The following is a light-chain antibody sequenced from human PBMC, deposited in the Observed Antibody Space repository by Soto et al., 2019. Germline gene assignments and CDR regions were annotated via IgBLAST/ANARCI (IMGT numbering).Light chain of an antibody. CDR2: DVS. Sequence: ETVMTQSPVTLSVSPGDTATLSCRASQRVSGYLAWYQQKPGQAPRLLIYDVSNRATGIPARFTGSGSGTDFTLTISSLEPEDFAIYYCQQRNYWQVTFGQGTRLEIK. CDR3: QQRNYWQVT. V-gene: IGKV3-11*01. J-gene: IGKJ5*01. CDR1: QRVSGY.